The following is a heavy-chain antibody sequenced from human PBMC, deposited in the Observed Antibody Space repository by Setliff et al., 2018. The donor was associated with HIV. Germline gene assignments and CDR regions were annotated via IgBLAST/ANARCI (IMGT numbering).Heavy chain of an antibody. D-gene: IGHD3-10*01. CDR2: IHYSGNT. CDR1: GDSIRSGGYY. J-gene: IGHJ6*03. Sequence: SETLSLTCTVFGDSIRSGGYYWSWIRQHPGKGLEWIGYIHYSGNTYYNPSLKGRLTMSVDTSKNQFSQKLSSVTAADTAVYYCARDRSHYGSGKVTRYYTDVWGKGTTVTVSS. CDR3: ARDRSHYGSGKVTRYYTDV. V-gene: IGHV4-31*03.